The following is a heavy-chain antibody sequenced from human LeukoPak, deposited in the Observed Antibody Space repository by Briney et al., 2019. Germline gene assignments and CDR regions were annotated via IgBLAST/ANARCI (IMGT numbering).Heavy chain of an antibody. V-gene: IGHV4-4*08. CDR3: ARDSSEDIVVVPAATTCMDV. Sequence: SETLSLTCTVSGGSISSYYWSWIRQPPGKGLEWIGRIYTSGSTNYNPSLKSRVTISVDTSKNQFSLKLSSVTAADTAVYYCARDSSEDIVVVPAATTCMDVWGKGTTVTVSS. CDR2: IYTSGST. CDR1: GGSISSYY. J-gene: IGHJ6*03. D-gene: IGHD2-2*01.